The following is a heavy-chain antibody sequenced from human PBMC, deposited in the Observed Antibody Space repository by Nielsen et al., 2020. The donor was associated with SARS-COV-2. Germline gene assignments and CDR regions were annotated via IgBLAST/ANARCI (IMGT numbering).Heavy chain of an antibody. CDR1: GGSISSSSYY. CDR3: ARQDYYDSSGPGDDAFDI. D-gene: IGHD3-22*01. CDR2: IYYSGST. V-gene: IGHV4-39*01. J-gene: IGHJ3*02. Sequence: SETLSLTCTDSGGSISSSSYYWGWIRQPPGKGLEWIGSIYYSGSTYYNPSLKSRVTISVDTSKNQFSLKLSSVTAADTAVYYCARQDYYDSSGPGDDAFDIWGQGTMVTVSS.